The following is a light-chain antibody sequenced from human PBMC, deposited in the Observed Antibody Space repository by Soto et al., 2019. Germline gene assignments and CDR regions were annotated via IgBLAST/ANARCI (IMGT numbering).Light chain of an antibody. CDR3: SSYVSTSTSVL. J-gene: IGLJ2*01. Sequence: QSVLTQPASVSGSPGQSITISCSGTSSDVGAYNYVSWYQQHPGKAPKLMIYDVSNRPSGVSNRFSGSKSGNTASLTISGLQAEDEAEYYCSSYVSTSTSVLFGGGTKLTVL. V-gene: IGLV2-14*03. CDR1: SSDVGAYNY. CDR2: DVS.